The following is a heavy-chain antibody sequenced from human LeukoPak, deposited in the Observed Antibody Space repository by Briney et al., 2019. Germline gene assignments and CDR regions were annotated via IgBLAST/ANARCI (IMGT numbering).Heavy chain of an antibody. V-gene: IGHV4-4*07. D-gene: IGHD2-15*01. CDR3: AREGVWGYCSGGSCSQFDP. CDR1: GGSISSYY. J-gene: IGHJ5*02. Sequence: PSGTLSLTCTVSGGSISSYYWSWIRQPAGKGLEWIGRIYTSGSTNYNPSLKSRVTMSVDTSKNQFSLKLSSVTAADTAVYYCAREGVWGYCSGGSCSQFDPWGQGTLVTVSS. CDR2: IYTSGST.